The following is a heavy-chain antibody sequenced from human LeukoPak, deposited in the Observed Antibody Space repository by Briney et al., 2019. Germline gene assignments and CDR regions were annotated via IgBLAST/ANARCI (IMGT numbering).Heavy chain of an antibody. Sequence: PSETLSLTCTVSGGSISSYYWSWIRQPPGKGLEWIGYIYYSGSTNYNPSLKSRVTISVDTSKNQFSLKLSSVTAADTAVYYCARVGTRPATYYYMDVWGKGTTVTISS. CDR1: GGSISSYY. D-gene: IGHD1-26*01. CDR3: ARVGTRPATYYYMDV. J-gene: IGHJ6*03. CDR2: IYYSGST. V-gene: IGHV4-59*01.